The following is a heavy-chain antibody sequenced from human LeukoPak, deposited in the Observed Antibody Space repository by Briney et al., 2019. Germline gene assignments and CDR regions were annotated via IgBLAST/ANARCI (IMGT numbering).Heavy chain of an antibody. D-gene: IGHD4-17*01. Sequence: GGSLRLSCAASGFTFSSYAMHWVRQPPGKGLEWVAVISYDGSNKYYADSVKGRFTISRDNSKNTLYLQMNSLKTEDTAVYYCTTDSTVTTDGDVFDIWGQGTMVTVSS. CDR3: TTDSTVTTDGDVFDI. CDR2: ISYDGSNK. CDR1: GFTFSSYA. V-gene: IGHV3-30*04. J-gene: IGHJ3*02.